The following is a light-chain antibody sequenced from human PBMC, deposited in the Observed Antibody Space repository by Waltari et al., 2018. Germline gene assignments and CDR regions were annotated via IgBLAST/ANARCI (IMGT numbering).Light chain of an antibody. CDR1: QSVLYSSNNKNY. Sequence: DIVMTQSPDSLAVSLGERATINCKSSQSVLYSSNNKNYLAWYQHRPGQPPQLLISWASPRESGVPDRFSGSGSGTDFTLTISSLQAEDVAVYYCQQYYSIPWTFGQGTKVEIK. J-gene: IGKJ1*01. V-gene: IGKV4-1*01. CDR3: QQYYSIPWT. CDR2: WAS.